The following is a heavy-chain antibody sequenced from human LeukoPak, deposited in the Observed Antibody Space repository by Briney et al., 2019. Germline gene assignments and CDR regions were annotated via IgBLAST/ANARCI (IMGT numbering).Heavy chain of an antibody. CDR3: AAGGGVDI. Sequence: SETLSLTCAVSGASITSYYWTWIRQPPGKGLEWIGYISYSGSTNYNPSLKSRVTISLDASKSQFSLKLRSVTAADTAVYYCAAGGGVDIWGQGTMVTVSS. D-gene: IGHD3-16*01. V-gene: IGHV4-59*03. J-gene: IGHJ3*02. CDR1: GASITSYY. CDR2: ISYSGST.